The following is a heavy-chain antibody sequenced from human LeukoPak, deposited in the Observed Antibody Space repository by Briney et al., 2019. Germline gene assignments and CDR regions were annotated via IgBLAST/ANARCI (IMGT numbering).Heavy chain of an antibody. CDR3: AKVPTSFRASYVAFDI. Sequence: PGGSLRLSCAASGFTFSSYGIHWVRQAPGKGLEWVSYISSSSSTIYYADSVKGRFTISRDNAKNSLYLQMNSLRAEDTAVYYCAKVPTSFRASYVAFDIWGQGTMVTVSS. D-gene: IGHD3-16*01. V-gene: IGHV3-48*01. CDR2: ISSSSSTI. J-gene: IGHJ3*02. CDR1: GFTFSSYG.